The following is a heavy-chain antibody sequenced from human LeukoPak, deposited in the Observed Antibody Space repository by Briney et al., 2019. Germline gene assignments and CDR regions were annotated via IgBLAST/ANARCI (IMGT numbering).Heavy chain of an antibody. V-gene: IGHV3-30*03. CDR3: ARGHYYDFWSGYFTRGYYYYYMDV. D-gene: IGHD3-3*01. CDR2: ISYDETNK. CDR1: GFTFSSYN. J-gene: IGHJ6*03. Sequence: GGSLRLSCVASGFTFSSYNMNWVRQAPGKGLEWVAVISYDETNKYYADSVKGRFTISRDNAKNSLYLQMNSLRAEDTAVYYCARGHYYDFWSGYFTRGYYYYYMDVWGKGTTVTVSS.